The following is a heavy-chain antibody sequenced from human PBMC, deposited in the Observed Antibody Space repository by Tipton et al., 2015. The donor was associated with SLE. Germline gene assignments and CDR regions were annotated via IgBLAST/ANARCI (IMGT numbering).Heavy chain of an antibody. CDR1: GFTFTSYW. CDR2: VYTDGVTT. CDR3: ARAGYSSLDAFDM. V-gene: IGHV3-74*01. D-gene: IGHD5-18*01. Sequence: GSLRLSCAASGFTFTSYWMYWVRQTPGKGLVWVSRVYTDGVTTDYADSVRGRFTISRDNAKNTVYLQVNSLRAEDTAVYYCARAGYSSLDAFDMWGQGTMVTVSS. J-gene: IGHJ3*02.